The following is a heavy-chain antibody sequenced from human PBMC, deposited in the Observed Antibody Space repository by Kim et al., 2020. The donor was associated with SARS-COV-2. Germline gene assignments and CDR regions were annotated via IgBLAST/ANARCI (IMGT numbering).Heavy chain of an antibody. V-gene: IGHV3-21*01. CDR2: ISSSSSYI. D-gene: IGHD3-16*01. CDR1: GFTFSSYS. J-gene: IGHJ4*02. Sequence: GGSLRLSCAASGFTFSSYSMNWVRQAPGKGLEWVSSISSSSSYIYYADSVKGRFTISRDNAKNSLYLQMNSLRAEDTAVYYCARGKRGLDAPDYWGQGTLVTVSS. CDR3: ARGKRGLDAPDY.